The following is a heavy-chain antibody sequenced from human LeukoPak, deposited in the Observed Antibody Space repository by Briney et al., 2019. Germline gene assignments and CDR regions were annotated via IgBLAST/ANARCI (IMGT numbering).Heavy chain of an antibody. D-gene: IGHD6-19*01. CDR2: ISASGSGT. J-gene: IGHJ4*02. CDR1: GFTFTSYA. CDR3: AKGRDTSGRQNFDF. V-gene: IGHV3-23*01. Sequence: PGGSLRLSCEASGFTFTSYAMHWVRQAPGKGLERVSSISASGSGTFYTDSMSGRFTISRDNAKKTLFLQMKNLRLGDTALYYCAKGRDTSGRQNFDFWGQGTLVTVSS.